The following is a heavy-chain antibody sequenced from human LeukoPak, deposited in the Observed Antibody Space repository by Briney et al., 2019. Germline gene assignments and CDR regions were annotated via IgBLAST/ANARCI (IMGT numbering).Heavy chain of an antibody. V-gene: IGHV4-39*01. CDR3: ARHADSGFGELAFDY. CDR2: IYYRRST. D-gene: IGHD3-10*01. J-gene: IGHJ4*02. Sequence: SETLSLTCAVYGGSFSGYYWGWIRQPPGKGLEWIGSIYYRRSTYYNPSLKSRVTISVDTSKNQFSLRLTSVTAADTAVYYCARHADSGFGELAFDYWGQGILVTVSS. CDR1: GGSFSGYY.